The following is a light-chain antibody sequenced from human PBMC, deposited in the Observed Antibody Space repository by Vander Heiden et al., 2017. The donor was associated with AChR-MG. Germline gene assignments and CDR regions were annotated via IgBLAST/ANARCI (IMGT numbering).Light chain of an antibody. Sequence: QSVLTPPPSVSGAPGQRVTISCTGGSSNIGAGYDVHWYQQLPGTAPKLLIYGNSNRPSGVPDRFSGSKSGTSASLAITGLQAEDEADYYCQSYDSSLSAWVFGGGTKLTVL. CDR1: SSNIGAGYD. V-gene: IGLV1-40*01. J-gene: IGLJ3*02. CDR3: QSYDSSLSAWV. CDR2: GNS.